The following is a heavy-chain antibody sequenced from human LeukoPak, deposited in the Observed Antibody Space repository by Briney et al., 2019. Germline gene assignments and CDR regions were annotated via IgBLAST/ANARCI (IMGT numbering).Heavy chain of an antibody. CDR1: GGSITSYY. D-gene: IGHD3-22*01. Sequence: SGTLSLTCTVSGGSITSYYWSWIRQPPGKGLEWIGYIYYSGGINYNPSLRSRVTMSLDTSKNQISLMLSSVTAADTAVYYCARESGHSSGYVAFDVWGQGTKVTASS. CDR3: ARESGHSSGYVAFDV. J-gene: IGHJ3*01. CDR2: IYYSGGI. V-gene: IGHV4-59*01.